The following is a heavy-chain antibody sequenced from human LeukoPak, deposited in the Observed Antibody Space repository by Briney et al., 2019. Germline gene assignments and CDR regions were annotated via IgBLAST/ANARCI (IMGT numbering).Heavy chain of an antibody. CDR1: GFTFSTYS. CDR2: ISSDSNHR. D-gene: IGHD3-3*01. Sequence: RGSLRLSCAASGFTFSTYSMNWVRQAPGKGLEWVSSISSDSNHRFYADSLKGRFTISRDNAKNSLYLQLIGLRAEDTAVYYCARVAFGLYVMDVWGQGTTVTVSS. J-gene: IGHJ6*02. V-gene: IGHV3-21*01. CDR3: ARVAFGLYVMDV.